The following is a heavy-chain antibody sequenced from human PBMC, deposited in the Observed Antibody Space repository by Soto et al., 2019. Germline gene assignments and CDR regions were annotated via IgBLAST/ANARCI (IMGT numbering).Heavy chain of an antibody. CDR2: IYYSGST. D-gene: IGHD4-17*01. V-gene: IGHV4-59*01. J-gene: IGHJ4*02. Sequence: SETLSLTCTVSGGSISSYYWSWIRQPPGKGLEWIGYIYYSGSTNYNPSPKSRVTISVDTSKNQFSLKLSSVTAADTAVYYCARGVGYGDFYFDYWGQGTLVTVSS. CDR1: GGSISSYY. CDR3: ARGVGYGDFYFDY.